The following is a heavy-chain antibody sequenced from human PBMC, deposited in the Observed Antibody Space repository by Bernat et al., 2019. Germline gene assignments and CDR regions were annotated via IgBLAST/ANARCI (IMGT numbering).Heavy chain of an antibody. Sequence: QVQLVESGGGVVQPGRSLRLSCAASGFTFSSYGMHWVRQAPGKGLEWVAVIWYDGSNKYYADSVKGRFTISRDNSKNTLYLQMNSLRAEDTAVYYCARDRLRGYYSSGSHPKSGMDVWGQGTTVTVSS. J-gene: IGHJ6*02. CDR3: ARDRLRGYYSSGSHPKSGMDV. D-gene: IGHD3-10*01. V-gene: IGHV3-33*01. CDR2: IWYDGSNK. CDR1: GFTFSSYG.